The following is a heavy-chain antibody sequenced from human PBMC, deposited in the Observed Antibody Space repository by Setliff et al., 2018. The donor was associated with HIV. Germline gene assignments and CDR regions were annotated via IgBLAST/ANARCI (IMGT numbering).Heavy chain of an antibody. CDR1: GFTFSDYA. CDR2: ISGSGRGT. Sequence: PGGSLRLSCAASGFTFSDYAMSGVRQAPGKGLEWVSAISGSGRGTYYADSVRGRFTIARDNSKNTLYRQVNSLRTEDTAGYYCARDSPLSHFDYWGQGILVTVSS. J-gene: IGHJ4*02. D-gene: IGHD2-15*01. CDR3: ARDSPLSHFDY. V-gene: IGHV3-23*01.